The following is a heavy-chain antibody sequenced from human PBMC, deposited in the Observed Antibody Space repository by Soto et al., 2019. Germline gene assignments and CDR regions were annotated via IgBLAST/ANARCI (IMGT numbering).Heavy chain of an antibody. Sequence: QVQLVQSGAEVKKPGASVKVSCKASGYTFTGYYIHWVRQAPGQGLGWMGWNSPNSGDTNCAHKFPGRHNMNRETPHSPAYRELSSLMPDDRGGYYCASGLKSGGGYWGQGTLVTVSS. J-gene: IGHJ4*02. CDR2: NSPNSGDT. CDR1: GYTFTGYY. V-gene: IGHV1-2*02. CDR3: ASGLKSGGGY. D-gene: IGHD3-10*01.